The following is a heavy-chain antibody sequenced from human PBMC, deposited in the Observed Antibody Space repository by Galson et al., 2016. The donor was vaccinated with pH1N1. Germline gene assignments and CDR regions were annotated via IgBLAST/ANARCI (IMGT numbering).Heavy chain of an antibody. CDR1: GFSISSSGMG. J-gene: IGHJ3*01. CDR2: IYWDDDK. Sequence: PALVKPTQTLTLTCTFSGFSISSSGMGVGWIRQPPGKALEWLAVIYWDDDKRYSPSLKSRLTSTKDTSKTHVVLTMTNMDPMDTATYYCAHREVMITNAFDFWGQGTMVTVSS. CDR3: AHREVMITNAFDF. V-gene: IGHV2-5*02. D-gene: IGHD3-16*01.